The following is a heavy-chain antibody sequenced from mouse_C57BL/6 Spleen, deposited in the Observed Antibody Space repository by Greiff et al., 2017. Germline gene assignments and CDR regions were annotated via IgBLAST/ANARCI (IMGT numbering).Heavy chain of an antibody. D-gene: IGHD3-2*02. CDR1: GYTFTDYY. CDR3: ARRAQAHMDY. V-gene: IGHV1-26*01. J-gene: IGHJ4*01. Sequence: VQLQQSGPELVKPGASVKISCKASGYTFTDYYMNWVKQSHGKSLEWIGDINPNNGGTSYNQKFKGKATLTVDKSSSTAYMELRSLTSEDSAVYYCARRAQAHMDYWGQGTSVTVSS. CDR2: INPNNGGT.